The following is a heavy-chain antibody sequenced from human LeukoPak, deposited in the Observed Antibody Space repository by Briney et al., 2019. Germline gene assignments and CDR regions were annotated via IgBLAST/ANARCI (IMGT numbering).Heavy chain of an antibody. V-gene: IGHV3-20*04. CDR2: ITNWNGGST. Sequence: PGGSLRLSCEASGFTFDEYGMSWVRQAAGMGLEWVSAITNWNGGSTGYAGSVRGRFTISRDNAKNSLYLQMNSLRAEDTALYYCARCSRSSTSCYSAFDIWGQGTMVTVSS. CDR3: ARCSRSSTSCYSAFDI. J-gene: IGHJ3*02. D-gene: IGHD2-2*01. CDR1: GFTFDEYG.